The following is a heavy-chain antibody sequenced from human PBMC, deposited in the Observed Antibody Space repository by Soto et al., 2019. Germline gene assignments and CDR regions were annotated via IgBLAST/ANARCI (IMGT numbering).Heavy chain of an antibody. CDR3: ARVGEYFGSGSYYPLDL. CDR2: MNPNSGHT. J-gene: IGHJ5*02. D-gene: IGHD3-10*01. V-gene: IGHV1-8*01. Sequence: QVQLVQSGAEVKKPGASVKVSCNASGYTLASYDINWVRQGTGQGLEWMGGMNPNSGHTGYAQKFQGRVTMIRNTFINTAYLVLSSLRSEDTAGYYCARVGEYFGSGSYYPLDLWGQGTLVTVSS. CDR1: GYTLASYD.